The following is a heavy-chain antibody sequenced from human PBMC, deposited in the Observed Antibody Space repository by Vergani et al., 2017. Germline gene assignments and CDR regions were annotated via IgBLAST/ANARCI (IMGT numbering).Heavy chain of an antibody. D-gene: IGHD2-2*01. CDR2: ISGSGGST. CDR1: GFTFSSYA. V-gene: IGHV3-23*01. Sequence: EVQLLESGGGLVQPGGSLRLSCAASGFTFSSYAMSWVRQAPGKGLEWVSAISGSGGSTYYADSVKGRFTISRDNSKNTPYLQMNSLRADDTAVYYCAKDIVVVPAAFQFDPWGQGTLVTVSS. CDR3: AKDIVVVPAAFQFDP. J-gene: IGHJ5*02.